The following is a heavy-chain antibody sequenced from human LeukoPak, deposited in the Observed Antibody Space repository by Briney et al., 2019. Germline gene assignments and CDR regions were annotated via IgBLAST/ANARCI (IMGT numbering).Heavy chain of an antibody. J-gene: IGHJ5*02. CDR2: RYYRSKWYN. V-gene: IGHV6-1*01. CDR1: GDSVSSNRAA. Sequence: SQTLSLTCAISGDSVSSNRAAWNWIRQSPSRGLEWLGRRYYRSKWYNDYAVSVKSRITINPDTSKNQFSLQLNSVTPEDTAVYYCARSKTNRAVRGVIITNWFDPWGQGTLVTVSS. D-gene: IGHD3-10*01. CDR3: ARSKTNRAVRGVIITNWFDP.